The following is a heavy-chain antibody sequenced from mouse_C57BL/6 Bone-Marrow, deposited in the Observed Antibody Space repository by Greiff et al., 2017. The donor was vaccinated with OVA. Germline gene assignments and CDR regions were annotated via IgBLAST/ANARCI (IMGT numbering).Heavy chain of an antibody. CDR3: TSYEDYLAWFAY. V-gene: IGHV1-5*01. CDR2: IYPGNSDT. Sequence: EVQLQQSGTVLARPGASVKMSCKTSGYTFTSYWMHWVKQRPGQGLEWIGAIYPGNSDTSYNQKLKGKAKLTAVTSASTAYIELSSLTYEDSAVYYCTSYEDYLAWFAYWGQGTLVTVSA. CDR1: GYTFTSYW. D-gene: IGHD2-3*01. J-gene: IGHJ3*01.